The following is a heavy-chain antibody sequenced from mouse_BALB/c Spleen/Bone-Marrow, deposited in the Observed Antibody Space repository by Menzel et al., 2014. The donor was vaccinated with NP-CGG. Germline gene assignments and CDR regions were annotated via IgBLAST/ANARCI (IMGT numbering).Heavy chain of an antibody. V-gene: IGHV3-1*02. Sequence: EVKLQESGPDLVKPSQSLSLTCTVAGYSITSGYGWHWIRQFPGNKLEWMGYIHYSGSTNYNPSLQSRISITRDTSKNQFFLQLNSVTTEDTATYYCVRETTVVADFDYWGQSTTLTVSS. CDR1: GYSITSGYG. CDR2: IHYSGST. J-gene: IGHJ2*01. D-gene: IGHD1-1*01. CDR3: VRETTVVADFDY.